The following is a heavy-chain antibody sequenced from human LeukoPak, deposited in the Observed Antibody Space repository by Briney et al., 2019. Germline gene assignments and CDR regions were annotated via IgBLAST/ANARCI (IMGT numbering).Heavy chain of an antibody. J-gene: IGHJ1*01. CDR1: GGSISSYY. Sequence: SETLSLTCTVSGGSISSYYWSWIRQPPGKGLEWIGYIYYSGSTNYNPSLKSRVTISVDTSKNQFSLKLSSVTAADTAVYYCARDGGSYIDFQHWGQGTLVTVSS. CDR2: IYYSGST. CDR3: ARDGGSYIDFQH. V-gene: IGHV4-59*01. D-gene: IGHD1-26*01.